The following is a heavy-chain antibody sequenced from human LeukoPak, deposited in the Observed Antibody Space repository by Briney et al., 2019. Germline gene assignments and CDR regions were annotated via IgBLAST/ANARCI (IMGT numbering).Heavy chain of an antibody. D-gene: IGHD6-6*01. CDR2: INPHSGGT. Sequence: SVKVSCKASGYTFTCYYIHWVRHAPGQGLEWMGWINPHSGGTNYAQKFQGRVTMTRDTSISTAYMEQSSRRFDDAAVYYCARDQADVAPRPFDYWGQGTLVTVSS. CDR1: GYTFTCYY. J-gene: IGHJ4*02. CDR3: ARDQADVAPRPFDY. V-gene: IGHV1-2*02.